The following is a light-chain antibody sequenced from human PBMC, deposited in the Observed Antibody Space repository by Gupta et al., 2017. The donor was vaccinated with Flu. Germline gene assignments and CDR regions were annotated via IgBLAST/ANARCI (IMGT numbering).Light chain of an antibody. CDR2: QDS. V-gene: IGLV3-1*01. J-gene: IGLJ2*01. CDR3: QASDISTGVV. CDR1: KLGDQY. Sequence: SYELTPPPSVSVSPGQTASITCSGDKLGDQYACLYQQQPGQSPVLVIYQDSKRPSGIPERFSGSNSGITATLTISGTQVMEEADYYRQASDISTGVVFGGGTKLTVL.